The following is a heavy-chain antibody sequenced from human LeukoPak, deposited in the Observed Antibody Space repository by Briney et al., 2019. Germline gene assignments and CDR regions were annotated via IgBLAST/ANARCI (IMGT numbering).Heavy chain of an antibody. CDR1: GITISNYG. J-gene: IGHJ4*02. D-gene: IGHD3-10*01. CDR2: MSGSGSGT. V-gene: IGHV3-23*01. Sequence: GGSLTLTCAVSGITISNYGMTWVRQAPGKGLEWVGGMSGSGSGTHYADSVKGRFTISRDNPKSTLHLQMNSQRAEDTAVYFCAKRGVVIRIILVGFHKEAHYFDSWGEGGLVSVSS. CDR3: AKRGVVIRIILVGFHKEAHYFDS.